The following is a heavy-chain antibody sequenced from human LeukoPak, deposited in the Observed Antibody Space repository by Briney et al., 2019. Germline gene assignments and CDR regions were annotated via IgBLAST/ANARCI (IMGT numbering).Heavy chain of an antibody. CDR2: ISGYNGNT. V-gene: IGHV1-18*01. D-gene: IGHD4-17*01. CDR3: ARDLSLGRHNYGEPFDY. J-gene: IGHJ4*02. CDR1: GYTFTNYG. Sequence: GASVKVSCETSGYTFTNYGISWVRQAPGQGPEGMGWISGYNGNTNYVQKFHRRVTMTTDTSTSTAYMELRSLRSDDTAVYYCARDLSLGRHNYGEPFDYWGQGTLVAVSS.